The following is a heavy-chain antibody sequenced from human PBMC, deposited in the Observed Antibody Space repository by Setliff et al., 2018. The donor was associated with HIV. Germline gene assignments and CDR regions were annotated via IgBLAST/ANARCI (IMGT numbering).Heavy chain of an antibody. CDR1: GFTFNKAW. Sequence: GSLRLSCAASGFTFNKAWMSWVRQAPGKGLEWIGNIYQSGTTYYNSSLTSRVTMSVDTSKNQFSLKLNSVTAADTAVYYCEAATVGETGYYGIDVWGPGTTVTVSS. D-gene: IGHD1-26*01. J-gene: IGHJ6*02. CDR2: IYQSGTT. CDR3: EAATVGETGYYGIDV. V-gene: IGHV4-4*02.